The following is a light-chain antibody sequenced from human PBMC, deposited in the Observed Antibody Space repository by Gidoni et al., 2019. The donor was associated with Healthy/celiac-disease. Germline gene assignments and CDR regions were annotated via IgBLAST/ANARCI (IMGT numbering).Light chain of an antibody. J-gene: IGKJ3*01. CDR2: AAS. V-gene: IGKV1-39*01. CDR1: QSIRSY. Sequence: ILITPSPSSLSASVADRVTITCRASQSIRSYLNWYQQKPGKAPKLLNYAASSLQSGVPSRFSGSGSGTDFTLTSSSLQPEDFATYYCQQSYSTPITFEPGTKVDIK. CDR3: QQSYSTPIT.